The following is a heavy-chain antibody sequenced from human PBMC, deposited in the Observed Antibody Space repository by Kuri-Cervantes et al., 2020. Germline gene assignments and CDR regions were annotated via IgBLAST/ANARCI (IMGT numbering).Heavy chain of an antibody. CDR3: ARGRDVDTAMGYGMDV. CDR1: GFTVSSNY. Sequence: GGSLRLSCAASGFTVSSNYMSWVRQAPGKGLEWVSVIYSGGSTYYADSVKGRFTISRDNSKNTLYLQMNSLRAEDTAVYYCARGRDVDTAMGYGMDVWGQGTTVTVSS. V-gene: IGHV3-53*01. J-gene: IGHJ6*02. CDR2: IYSGGST. D-gene: IGHD5-18*01.